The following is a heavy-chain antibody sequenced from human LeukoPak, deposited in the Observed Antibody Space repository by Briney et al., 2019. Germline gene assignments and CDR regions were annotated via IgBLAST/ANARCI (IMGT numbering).Heavy chain of an antibody. CDR3: VGAGLRTSPQYFDY. J-gene: IGHJ4*02. CDR2: IRNKANSYTT. V-gene: IGHV3-72*01. D-gene: IGHD3-16*01. CDR1: RFTFSNHY. Sequence: PGGPLSLSCAAPRFTFSNHYIAWVRKPQGKGLEWVGRIRNKANSYTTEYAATVKCTSTITRDDSNQSLYLQMNSLKPEATAVYCCVGAGLRTSPQYFDYWGQGTLVTVSS.